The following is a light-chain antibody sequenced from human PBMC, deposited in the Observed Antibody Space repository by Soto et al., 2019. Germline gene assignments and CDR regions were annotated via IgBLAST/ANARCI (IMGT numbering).Light chain of an antibody. CDR1: QSVGTF. CDR3: QESDSSPFT. J-gene: IGKJ3*01. Sequence: DIQMTQSPSSVSASIGDRVIITCRTSQSVGTFLNWYRQRPGEAPRLLIYTASSLQSGVPSRFSGSGSGTEFTLTISSRQPEDFATYYCQESDSSPFTFGPGTRVDVK. CDR2: TAS. V-gene: IGKV1-39*01.